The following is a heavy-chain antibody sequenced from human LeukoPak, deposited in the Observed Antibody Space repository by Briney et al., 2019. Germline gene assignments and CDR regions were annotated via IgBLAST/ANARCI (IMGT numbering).Heavy chain of an antibody. V-gene: IGHV3-21*01. J-gene: IGHJ5*02. CDR2: ISSSSSYI. Sequence: GGSLRLSCAASGFTFSSYSMNWVRQAPGKGLEWVSSISSSSSYIYYADSVEGRFTISRDNAKNSLYLQMNSLRAEDTAVCYCAREVDCSSTSCYALWFDPWGQGTLVTVSS. CDR3: AREVDCSSTSCYALWFDP. CDR1: GFTFSSYS. D-gene: IGHD2-2*01.